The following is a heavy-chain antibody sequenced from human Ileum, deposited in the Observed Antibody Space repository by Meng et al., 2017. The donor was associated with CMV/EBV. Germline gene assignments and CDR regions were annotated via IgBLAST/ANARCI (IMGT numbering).Heavy chain of an antibody. CDR2: IWYGGSSK. Sequence: VACGFTYNGCGCHWVRQAPGRGVGWVAVIWYGGSSKYCADSVRGRFSISRDNSKNTVYLQMHSLRAGDTAVYYCASPSSSPGPFDLWGRGTLVTVSS. CDR1: GFTYNGCG. J-gene: IGHJ2*01. D-gene: IGHD1-14*01. CDR3: ASPSSSPGPFDL. V-gene: IGHV3-33*01.